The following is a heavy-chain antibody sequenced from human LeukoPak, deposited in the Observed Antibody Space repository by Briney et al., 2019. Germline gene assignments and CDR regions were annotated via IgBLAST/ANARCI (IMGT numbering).Heavy chain of an antibody. J-gene: IGHJ6*02. CDR2: ISYDGSNK. V-gene: IGHV3-30-3*01. CDR3: ASDIVVVPAAYYYYYGMDV. D-gene: IGHD2-2*01. Sequence: GGSMRLSCAGSGFTFSSYAMAWVRQAPGKGLEWVGFISYDGSNKYYADSVKGRFTISRDNSKNTLYLQMNSLRAEDTAVYYCASDIVVVPAAYYYYYGMDVWGQGTTVTVSS. CDR1: GFTFSSYA.